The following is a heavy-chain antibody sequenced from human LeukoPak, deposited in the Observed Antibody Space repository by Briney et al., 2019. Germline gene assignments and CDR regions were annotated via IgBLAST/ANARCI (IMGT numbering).Heavy chain of an antibody. V-gene: IGHV3-13*01. Sequence: PGGSLRLSCAASGFTFSSYDMHWVRQATGKGLEWVSAIGTDGDTYYPGSVKGRFTISRENAKNSLYLQMNSLRAGDTAVYYCARGEGGSYLDYWGQGTLVTVSS. D-gene: IGHD1-26*01. J-gene: IGHJ4*02. CDR3: ARGEGGSYLDY. CDR1: GFTFSSYD. CDR2: IGTDGDT.